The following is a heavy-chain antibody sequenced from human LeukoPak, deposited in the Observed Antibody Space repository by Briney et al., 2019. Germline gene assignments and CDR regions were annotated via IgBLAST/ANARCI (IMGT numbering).Heavy chain of an antibody. Sequence: SETLSLTCTVSGGSISSSSYYWGWIRQPPGKGLEWIGSIYHSGSTYYNPSLKSRVTISVDTSKNQFSLKLSSVTAADTAVYYCARVGLLQTPDPWGQGTLVTVSS. CDR1: GGSISSSSYY. CDR2: IYHSGST. CDR3: ARVGLLQTPDP. V-gene: IGHV4-39*07. J-gene: IGHJ5*02. D-gene: IGHD2-15*01.